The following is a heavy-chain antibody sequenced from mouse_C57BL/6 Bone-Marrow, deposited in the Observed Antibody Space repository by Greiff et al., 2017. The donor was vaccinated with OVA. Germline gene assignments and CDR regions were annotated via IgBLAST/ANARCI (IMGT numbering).Heavy chain of an antibody. D-gene: IGHD2-3*01. CDR1: GYTFTDYY. J-gene: IGHJ3*01. V-gene: IGHV1-26*01. CDR3: ASGYDGYYAWFAY. Sequence: EVQLQQSGPELVKPGASVKISCKASGYTFTDYYMNWVKQSHGKSLEWIGDINPNNGGTSYNQKFKGKATLTVDKSSITAYMELRSLTSEDSAVYYCASGYDGYYAWFAYWGQGTLVTVSA. CDR2: INPNNGGT.